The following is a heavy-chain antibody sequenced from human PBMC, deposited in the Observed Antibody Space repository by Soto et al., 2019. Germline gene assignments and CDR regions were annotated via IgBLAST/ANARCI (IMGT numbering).Heavy chain of an antibody. CDR1: GYSFTSYW. Sequence: GESLKISCKGSGYSFTSYWIGWVRQMPGKGLEWMGIIYPGDSDTRYSPSFQGQVTISADKSISTAYLQWSSLKASDTAMYYCASSAPGYCSGGSCYSRWGQGTLVTVSS. J-gene: IGHJ4*02. CDR3: ASSAPGYCSGGSCYSR. CDR2: IYPGDSDT. V-gene: IGHV5-51*01. D-gene: IGHD2-15*01.